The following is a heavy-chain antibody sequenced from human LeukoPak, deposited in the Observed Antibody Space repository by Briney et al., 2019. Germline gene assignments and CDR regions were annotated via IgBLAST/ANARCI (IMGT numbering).Heavy chain of an antibody. J-gene: IGHJ6*02. CDR1: VGYISSSY. V-gene: IGHV4-59*01. D-gene: IGHD6-6*01. Sequence: SETLSLTCTVYVGYISSSYWRWSRQPPGQGLEWIGYIHYSGTANYISSLKSRVTISVDTSKNQFSLKLQSVTAADTPVYYCARDPNSSSSEHFYGMDVWGRGTSVTVSS. CDR3: ARDPNSSSSEHFYGMDV. CDR2: IHYSGTA.